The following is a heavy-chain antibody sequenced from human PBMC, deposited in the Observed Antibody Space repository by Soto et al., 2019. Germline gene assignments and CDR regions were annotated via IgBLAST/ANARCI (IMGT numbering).Heavy chain of an antibody. CDR1: GFIFTNYY. D-gene: IGHD7-27*01. CDR2: INYGGSDK. Sequence: RGSLRLSCAASGFIFTNYYMTWVRQAPGKGLEWVANINYGGSDKRYVDSVRGRFTISRDNAKNSLYLQMNSLRVEDTAVYYCARWADGDSVDHWGQGTLVTVSS. CDR3: ARWADGDSVDH. J-gene: IGHJ4*02. V-gene: IGHV3-7*03.